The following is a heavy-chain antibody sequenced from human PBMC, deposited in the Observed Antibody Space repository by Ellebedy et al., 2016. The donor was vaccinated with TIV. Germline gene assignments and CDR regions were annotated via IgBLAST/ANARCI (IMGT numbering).Heavy chain of an antibody. J-gene: IGHJ6*02. V-gene: IGHV5-51*01. CDR2: IYPRDSDT. CDR3: ARRSADYGLDV. CDR1: GYSFNTHW. Sequence: GESLKISCKGSGYSFNTHWIAWVCQTPAKGLEWMGIIYPRDSDTKYSPSFQGQVIISVDKSITTASLQWSSLRASDTGMYYCARRSADYGLDVWGQGTTVIVSS.